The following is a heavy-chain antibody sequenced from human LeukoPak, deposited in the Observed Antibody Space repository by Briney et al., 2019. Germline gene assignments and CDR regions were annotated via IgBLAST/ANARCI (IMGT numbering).Heavy chain of an antibody. V-gene: IGHV3-23*01. CDR2: ISGSGGST. CDR3: AKYDILTGSHDY. Sequence: GGSLRLSCAASGFTFSSYAMSWVRQAPGKGLEWVSAISGSGGSTYYADSVKGRFTISRDNSKNTLYLQMSSLRAEDTAVYYCAKYDILTGSHDYWGQGTLVTVSS. D-gene: IGHD3-9*01. J-gene: IGHJ4*02. CDR1: GFTFSSYA.